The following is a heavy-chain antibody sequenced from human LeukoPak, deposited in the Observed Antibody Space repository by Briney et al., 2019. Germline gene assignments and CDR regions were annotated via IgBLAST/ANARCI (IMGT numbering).Heavy chain of an antibody. CDR1: GLTFSRHW. CDR3: GISEDGYIDY. J-gene: IGHJ4*02. CDR2: IKTDGSAT. D-gene: IGHD5-24*01. V-gene: IGHV3-74*01. Sequence: GGSLRLSCTASGLTFSRHWMHWVRQAPGEGLVWISRIKTDGSATLYADFVEGRFTISRDNAKNTLYLQMSSLRAEDTAVYYCGISEDGYIDYWGRGTLVTVSS.